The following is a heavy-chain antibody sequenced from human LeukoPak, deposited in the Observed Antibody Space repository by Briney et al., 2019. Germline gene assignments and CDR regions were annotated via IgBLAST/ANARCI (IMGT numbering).Heavy chain of an antibody. D-gene: IGHD3-3*01. CDR2: ISDTT. Sequence: GGSLRLSCAASGFIFGNYAVNWVRQAPGKGLEWVSTISDTTYYADSVKGRFTISRDNSRSTLFLQMNNLRAEDTAVYYCTKILSAMYFDLWGRGALVTVSS. CDR3: TKILSAMYFDL. V-gene: IGHV3-23*01. CDR1: GFIFGNYA. J-gene: IGHJ2*01.